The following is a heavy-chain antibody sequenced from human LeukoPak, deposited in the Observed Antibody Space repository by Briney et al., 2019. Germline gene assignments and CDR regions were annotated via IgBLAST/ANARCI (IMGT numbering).Heavy chain of an antibody. CDR1: GDSISSYY. V-gene: IGHV4-59*08. J-gene: IGHJ3*01. CDR2: IYYSGST. Sequence: SETLSLTCTVSGDSISSYYWNWIRQPPGKGLEWIGYIYYSGSTNYNPPLKSRVTTLVDTSKNQFSLRLSSVTAADTAVYYCAREYSSSSGRRAFDFWGQGTMVTVSS. CDR3: AREYSSSSGRRAFDF. D-gene: IGHD6-6*01.